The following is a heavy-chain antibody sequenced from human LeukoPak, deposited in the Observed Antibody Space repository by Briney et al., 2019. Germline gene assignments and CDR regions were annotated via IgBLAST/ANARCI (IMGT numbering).Heavy chain of an antibody. Sequence: PSETLSLTCAVSGGSISSGGYSWSWIRQPPGKGLEWIGYIYYSGSTNYNPSLKSRVTISVDTSKNQFSLKLSSVTAADTAVYYCARLIGGATYYYDSSQNERFDYWGQGTLVTVSS. D-gene: IGHD3-22*01. CDR1: GGSISSGGYS. V-gene: IGHV4-61*08. CDR2: IYYSGST. J-gene: IGHJ4*02. CDR3: ARLIGGATYYYDSSQNERFDY.